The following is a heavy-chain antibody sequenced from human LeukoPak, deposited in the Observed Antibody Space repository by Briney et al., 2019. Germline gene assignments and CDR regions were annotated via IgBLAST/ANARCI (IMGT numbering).Heavy chain of an antibody. D-gene: IGHD1-26*01. J-gene: IGHJ6*03. CDR3: ARDPYSGSYGNYYYYFMDV. V-gene: IGHV3-21*01. Sequence: GSLRLSCAASGFTFSSYGMHWVRQAPGKGLEWVSSITSGSSYIYYADSVKGRFTISRDNAKNSLYLQMNSLRAEDTAVYYCARDPYSGSYGNYYYYFMDVWGKGTTVTISS. CDR2: ITSGSSYI. CDR1: GFTFSSYG.